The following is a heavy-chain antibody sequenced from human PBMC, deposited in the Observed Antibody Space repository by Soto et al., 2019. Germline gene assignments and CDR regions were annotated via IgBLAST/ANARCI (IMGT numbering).Heavy chain of an antibody. CDR1: GFTFSGSA. CDR3: TRHRYPDYYDSSGLYMGY. D-gene: IGHD3-22*01. V-gene: IGHV3-73*01. CDR2: IRSKANSYAT. Sequence: PGGSLRLSCAASGFTFSGSAMHWVRQASGKGLEWVGRIRSKANSYATAYAASVKGRFTISRDDSKNTAYLQMNSLKTEDTAVYYCTRHRYPDYYDSSGLYMGYWGQGTLVTVSS. J-gene: IGHJ4*02.